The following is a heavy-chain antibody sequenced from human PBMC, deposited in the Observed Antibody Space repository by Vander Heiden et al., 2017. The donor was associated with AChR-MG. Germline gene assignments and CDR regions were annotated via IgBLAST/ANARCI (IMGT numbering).Heavy chain of an antibody. D-gene: IGHD4-17*01. CDR2: INPSGGST. J-gene: IGHJ4*02. V-gene: IGHV1-46*01. CDR3: ARDLSSYGDYSEFDY. Sequence: QVQLVQSGAEAKKPGASVTVSCKASGYTFPMYYMHWVRQAPGQGLEWMGIINPSGGSTSYAQKFQGRVTMTRDTSTSTVYMELSSLRSEDTAVYYCARDLSSYGDYSEFDYWGQGTLVTVSS. CDR1: GYTFPMYY.